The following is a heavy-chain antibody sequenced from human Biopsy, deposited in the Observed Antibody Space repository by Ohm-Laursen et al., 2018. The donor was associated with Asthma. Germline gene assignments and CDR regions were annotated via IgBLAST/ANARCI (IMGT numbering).Heavy chain of an antibody. D-gene: IGHD2-21*02. CDR1: GFTFSSYG. V-gene: IGHV3-33*01. Sequence: SLRLSCAASGFTFSSYGMHWVRQAPGKGLEWVAVIWYDGSNKYYADSVKGRFTISRDNSKSTLYLQMNSLRAEDTAVYYCASYEVVTSILPLDVWGQGTTVTVSS. J-gene: IGHJ6*02. CDR2: IWYDGSNK. CDR3: ASYEVVTSILPLDV.